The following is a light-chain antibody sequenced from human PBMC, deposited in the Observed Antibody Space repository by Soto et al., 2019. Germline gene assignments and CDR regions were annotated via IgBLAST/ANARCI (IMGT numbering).Light chain of an antibody. CDR2: DAS. CDR1: QSISGY. J-gene: IGKJ1*01. CDR3: QQYDSLWT. V-gene: IGKV1-5*01. Sequence: DIQMTQSPSTLSESVGDRVTITCRASQSISGYLAWYQQRPGKAPQLLIYDASSFQTGVPSRFSGSGSGTEFTLTISSLQPDDFATYYGQQYDSLWTFGQGTKVDIK.